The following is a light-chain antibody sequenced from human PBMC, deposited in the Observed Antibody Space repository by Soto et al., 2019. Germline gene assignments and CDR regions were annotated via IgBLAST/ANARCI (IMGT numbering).Light chain of an antibody. CDR3: QQYHIWYT. Sequence: EIVMTQSPATLSVSPGERVILSCRASQSVSINLAWFQQKRGQAPRLLIYAASTMATGIPARFSGSGSGTEFTLTISSLQAEDFAVYYCQQYHIWYTFGQGTELEIK. V-gene: IGKV3-15*01. J-gene: IGKJ2*01. CDR1: QSVSIN. CDR2: AAS.